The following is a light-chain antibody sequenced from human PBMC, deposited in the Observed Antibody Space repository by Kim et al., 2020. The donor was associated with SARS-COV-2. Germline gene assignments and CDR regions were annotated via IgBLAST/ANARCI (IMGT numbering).Light chain of an antibody. Sequence: QSVLTQPPSASGTPGQSVTISCSGTRSNIGTNTVNWYQQFPGTAPKVLIYRNTQRPSGVPARFSASKSGTSASLAIRGLQSEDEADYHCAAWDDSLNGMIFGGGTQLTVL. CDR1: RSNIGTNT. CDR2: RNT. J-gene: IGLJ2*01. CDR3: AAWDDSLNGMI. V-gene: IGLV1-44*01.